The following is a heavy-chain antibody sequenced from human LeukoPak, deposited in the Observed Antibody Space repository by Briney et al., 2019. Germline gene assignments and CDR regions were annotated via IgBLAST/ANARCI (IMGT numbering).Heavy chain of an antibody. V-gene: IGHV4-61*02. CDR2: IYTSGST. CDR3: ARALGGGSYYYYYMDV. Sequence: SQTLSLTCTVSGGSISSGDYYWNWIRQPAGKGLEWIGCIYTSGSTNYNLSLKSPVTISLDTSKNQFSLKLSSVTAADTAVYYCARALGGGSYYYYYMDVWGKGTTVTISS. J-gene: IGHJ6*03. D-gene: IGHD3-16*01. CDR1: GGSISSGDYY.